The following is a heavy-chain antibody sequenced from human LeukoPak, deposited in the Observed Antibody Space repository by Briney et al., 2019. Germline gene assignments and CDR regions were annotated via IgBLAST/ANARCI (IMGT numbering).Heavy chain of an antibody. D-gene: IGHD4-11*01. CDR1: GGPISSGGYY. V-gene: IGHV4-31*03. CDR2: IYYSGST. CDR3: ARADSNYAGYFDY. J-gene: IGHJ4*02. Sequence: SETLSLTCTVSGGPISSGGYYWSWIRQHPGKGPEWIGYIYYSGSTYYNPSLKSRVTISVDTSKNQFSLKLSSVTAADTAVYYCARADSNYAGYFDYWGQGTLVTVSS.